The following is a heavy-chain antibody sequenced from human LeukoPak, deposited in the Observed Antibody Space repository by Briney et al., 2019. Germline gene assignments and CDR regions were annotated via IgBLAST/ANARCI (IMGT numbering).Heavy chain of an antibody. D-gene: IGHD3-16*01. Sequence: GGSLRLSCAASGFTLSTYWMSWVRQAPGKGLEWVANIKQDGSQKYYVDSVKGRFTISRDNAKNSLYLQINSLRAEDTAVYYCAREAWGDYFDYWRQGLLVTVSS. J-gene: IGHJ4*02. CDR3: AREAWGDYFDY. CDR2: IKQDGSQK. CDR1: GFTLSTYW. V-gene: IGHV3-7*03.